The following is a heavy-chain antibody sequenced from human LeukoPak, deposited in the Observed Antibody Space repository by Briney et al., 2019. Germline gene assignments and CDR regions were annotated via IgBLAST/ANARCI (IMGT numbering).Heavy chain of an antibody. V-gene: IGHV4-31*03. CDR2: IYYSGRT. CDR3: ARSYSGYHYYYGMDV. CDR1: GGSISDDDYY. D-gene: IGHD2-15*01. Sequence: SQTLSLTCTVSGGSISDDDYYWGWIRQHPGKGLEWIGYIYYSGRTYYNPSLKSRVIISVDTSKSQFSLKLSSVTVADTAVYYCARSYSGYHYYYGMDVWGQGTTVTVSS. J-gene: IGHJ6*02.